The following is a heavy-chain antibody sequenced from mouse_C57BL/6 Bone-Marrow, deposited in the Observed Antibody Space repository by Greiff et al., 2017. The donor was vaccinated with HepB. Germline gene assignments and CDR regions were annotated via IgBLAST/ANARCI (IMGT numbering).Heavy chain of an antibody. Sequence: EVKVVESEGGLVQPGSSMKLSCTASGFTFSDYYMAWVRQVPEKGLEWVANINYDGSSTYYLDSLKSRFIISRDNAKNILYLQMSSLKSEDTATYYCARGNWAGYFDVWGTGTTVTVSS. D-gene: IGHD4-1*01. CDR2: INYDGSST. J-gene: IGHJ1*03. V-gene: IGHV5-16*01. CDR1: GFTFSDYY. CDR3: ARGNWAGYFDV.